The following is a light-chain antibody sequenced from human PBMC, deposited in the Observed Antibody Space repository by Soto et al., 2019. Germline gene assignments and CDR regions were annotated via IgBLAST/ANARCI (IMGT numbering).Light chain of an antibody. CDR2: DAS. J-gene: IGKJ2*01. V-gene: IGKV3-11*01. CDR1: QSVSSY. Sequence: IVLTQSPATLSLSPGERATLSCRASQSVSSYLAWYQQKPGQAPSLLIYDASNRATGIPDRFSGSGSGTDFTLTISSLEPEDFAVYYCQQRSNWPRTFGQGTKLEIK. CDR3: QQRSNWPRT.